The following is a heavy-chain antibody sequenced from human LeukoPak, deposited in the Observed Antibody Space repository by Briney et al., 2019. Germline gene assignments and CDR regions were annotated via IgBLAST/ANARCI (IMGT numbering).Heavy chain of an antibody. D-gene: IGHD3-22*01. J-gene: IGHJ4*02. Sequence: EWVSSISSSSSYIYYAHSVKGRFTISRDNAKNSLYLQMNSLRAEDTAVYYCARGDRYFDFWGQGTLVTVSS. CDR3: ARGDRYFDF. CDR2: ISSSSSYI. V-gene: IGHV3-21*01.